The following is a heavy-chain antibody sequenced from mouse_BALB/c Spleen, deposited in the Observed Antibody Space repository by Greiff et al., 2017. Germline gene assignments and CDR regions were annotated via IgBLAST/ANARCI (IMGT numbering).Heavy chain of an antibody. Sequence: EVQLQESGGDLVKPGGSLKLSCAASGFTFSSYGMSWVRQTPDKRLEWVATISSGGSYTYYPDSVKGRFTISRDNAKNTLYLQMSSLKSEDTAMYYCARRENYYGSSPFYAMDYWGQGTSVTVSS. V-gene: IGHV5-6*01. CDR2: ISSGGSYT. D-gene: IGHD1-1*01. CDR1: GFTFSSYG. J-gene: IGHJ4*01. CDR3: ARRENYYGSSPFYAMDY.